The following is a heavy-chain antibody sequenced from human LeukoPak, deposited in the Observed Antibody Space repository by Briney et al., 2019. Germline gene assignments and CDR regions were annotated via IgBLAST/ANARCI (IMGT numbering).Heavy chain of an antibody. Sequence: GGSLRLSCAASGFTFSSYAMHWVRQAPGKGLEWVAVISYDGSNKYYADSVKGRFTISRDNSKNTLYLQMNSLRAEDTAVYYCAREPVAYCGGDCYSGYFDNWGQGTLVTVSS. V-gene: IGHV3-30-3*01. J-gene: IGHJ4*02. CDR1: GFTFSSYA. D-gene: IGHD2-21*02. CDR3: AREPVAYCGGDCYSGYFDN. CDR2: ISYDGSNK.